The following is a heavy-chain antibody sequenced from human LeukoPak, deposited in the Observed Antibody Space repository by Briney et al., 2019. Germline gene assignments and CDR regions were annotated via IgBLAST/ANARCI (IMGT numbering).Heavy chain of an antibody. CDR1: GGSISSSSYY. V-gene: IGHV4-39*07. CDR2: IYYSGST. Sequence: SETLSLTCTVSGGSISSSSYYWGWIRQPPGKGLEWIGSIYYSGSTYYNPSLKSRVTISVDTSKNQFSLKLSSVTAADTAVYYCARAQTIELRLGELSFLQDYWGQGTLVTVSS. CDR3: ARAQTIELRLGELSFLQDY. D-gene: IGHD3-16*02. J-gene: IGHJ4*02.